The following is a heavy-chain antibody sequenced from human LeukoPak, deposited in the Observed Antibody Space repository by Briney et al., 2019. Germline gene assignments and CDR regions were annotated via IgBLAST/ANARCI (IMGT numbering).Heavy chain of an antibody. CDR2: ISSSGSTI. Sequence: GGSLRLSCAASGFTFSDYYMSWIRQAPGKGLEWVSYISSSGSTIYYADSVKGRFTISRDNAKNSLYLQMNSLRAEDTAVYYCARVDSSGYYYAIDYWGQGTLVTVSS. J-gene: IGHJ4*02. CDR1: GFTFSDYY. D-gene: IGHD3-22*01. V-gene: IGHV3-11*01. CDR3: ARVDSSGYYYAIDY.